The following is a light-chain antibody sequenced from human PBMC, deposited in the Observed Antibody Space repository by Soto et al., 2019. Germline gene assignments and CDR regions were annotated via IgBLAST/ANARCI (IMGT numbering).Light chain of an antibody. CDR3: QQSYSTPGT. CDR1: QSVTSSY. J-gene: IGKJ1*01. Sequence: EIVLTQQKDTLSLSPGERATLSCRASQSVTSSYLAWYQQKPGQAPRLLIYGASSRATGIPVRFSGSGSGTEFTLTISSLEPEDFATYCCQQSYSTPGTFGQGTKLDI. V-gene: IGKV3-20*01. CDR2: GAS.